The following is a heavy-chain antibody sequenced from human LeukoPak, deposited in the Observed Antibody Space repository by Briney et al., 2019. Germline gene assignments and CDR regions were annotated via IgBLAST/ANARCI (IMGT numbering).Heavy chain of an antibody. V-gene: IGHV3-7*01. D-gene: IGHD3-16*02. CDR3: ARGDYYEYVWGSYRSYSFDS. CDR2: IKEDGSEK. J-gene: IGHJ4*02. Sequence: GGSLRLSCAASGFTFSNYWTSWVRQAPGKGLEWVANIKEDGSEKYYVDSVKGRFTISRDNAKNSLYLQMSSLRAEDTAVYYCARGDYYEYVWGSYRSYSFDSWGQGTQVTVSS. CDR1: GFTFSNYW.